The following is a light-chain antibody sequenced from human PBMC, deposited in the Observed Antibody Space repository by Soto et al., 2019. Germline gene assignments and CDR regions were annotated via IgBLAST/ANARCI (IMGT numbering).Light chain of an antibody. J-gene: IGLJ3*02. CDR2: LNSDGSH. Sequence: QLVPTQSPSASASLGASVKLTCTLSSGHSSYAIAWHQQQPEKGPRYLMKLNSDGSHSKGDGIPDRFSGSNSGAERYLTISSLQSEDEADYYCQTWGTGPWVFGGGTKLTVL. CDR1: SGHSSYA. V-gene: IGLV4-69*01. CDR3: QTWGTGPWV.